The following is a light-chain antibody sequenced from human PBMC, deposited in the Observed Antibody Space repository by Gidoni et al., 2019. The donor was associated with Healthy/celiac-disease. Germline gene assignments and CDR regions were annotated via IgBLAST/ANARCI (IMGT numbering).Light chain of an antibody. J-gene: IGKJ4*01. V-gene: IGKV3-15*01. Sequence: EIVMTQSPATLSMSPGERATLSCRASQSVSSNLAWYQQKPGQAPRLLIYGASTRATGIPARFSGSGSGTEFTLTISSLQSEDFAVYYCHQYNNWLTFGGGTKVEIK. CDR3: HQYNNWLT. CDR2: GAS. CDR1: QSVSSN.